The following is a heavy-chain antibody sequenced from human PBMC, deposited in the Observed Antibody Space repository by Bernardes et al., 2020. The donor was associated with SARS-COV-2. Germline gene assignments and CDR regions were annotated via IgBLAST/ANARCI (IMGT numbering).Heavy chain of an antibody. V-gene: IGHV3-48*02. Sequence: GGSLRLSCTASGFTFSRNSMNWVRQAPGKGLEWLSYSSSSSSIMYYADSVQGRFTISRDDAKNSLYLQMNSLRDEDTAVYYCARDGDYVMGPDAFDVWGQGTKVTVSS. J-gene: IGHJ3*01. CDR1: GFTFSRNS. CDR3: ARDGDYVMGPDAFDV. D-gene: IGHD4-17*01. CDR2: SSSSSSIM.